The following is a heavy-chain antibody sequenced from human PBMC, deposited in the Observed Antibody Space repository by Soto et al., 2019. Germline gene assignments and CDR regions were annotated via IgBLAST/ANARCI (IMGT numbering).Heavy chain of an antibody. CDR2: IYYSGST. CDR3: ARHSYYYGSTYGCWLDP. CDR1: GGSICSSSYY. V-gene: IGHV4-39*01. J-gene: IGHJ5*02. D-gene: IGHD3-10*01. Sequence: PSESLSLTCTVSGGSICSSSYYWGWIRQPPGKGLEWIGSIYYSGSTYYNPSLKSRVTISVDTSKNQFSLKLSSVTAADTAVYYCARHSYYYGSTYGCWLDPWGQGTLVTVSS.